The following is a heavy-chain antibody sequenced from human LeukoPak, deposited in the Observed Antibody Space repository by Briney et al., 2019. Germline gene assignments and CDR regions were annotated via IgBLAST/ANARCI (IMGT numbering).Heavy chain of an antibody. CDR1: GFTFSNNW. J-gene: IGHJ4*02. CDR3: ARGPPYGSRSGYFDY. V-gene: IGHV3-7*01. Sequence: GGSLRLSCAASGFTFSNNWMTWVRQAPGKGLEWVASVNKDASEKYYVDSVKGRFTISRDNAKNSLYLQMNSLRVEDTAVYYCARGPPYGSRSGYFDYWGQGTLVTVSS. D-gene: IGHD3-10*01. CDR2: VNKDASEK.